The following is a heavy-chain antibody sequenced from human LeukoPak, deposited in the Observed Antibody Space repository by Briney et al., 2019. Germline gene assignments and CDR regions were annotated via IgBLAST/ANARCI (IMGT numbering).Heavy chain of an antibody. J-gene: IGHJ4*02. V-gene: IGHV4-59*01. D-gene: IGHD6-19*01. CDR2: IYYSGST. CDR1: GGSFSGYY. Sequence: SETLSLTCAVYGGSFSGYYWSWIRQPPGKGLEWIGYIYYSGSTNYNPSLKSRVTISVDTSKNQFSLKLSSVTAADTAVYYCARDPSPGYSSGWYYFDYWGQGTLVTVSS. CDR3: ARDPSPGYSSGWYYFDY.